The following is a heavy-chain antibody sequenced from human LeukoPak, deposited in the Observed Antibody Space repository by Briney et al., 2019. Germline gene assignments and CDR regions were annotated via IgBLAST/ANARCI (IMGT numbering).Heavy chain of an antibody. CDR3: ARDVDVDAFDI. Sequence: GGSLRLSCAASGFTFSNYNMNWVRQAPGKGLEWVSSISSSSSYIYYADSVKGRFTISRDNAKNSLYLQMNSLRAEDTAVYYCARDVDVDAFDIWGQGTMVTVSS. CDR1: GFTFSNYN. J-gene: IGHJ3*02. V-gene: IGHV3-21*01. CDR2: ISSSSSYI.